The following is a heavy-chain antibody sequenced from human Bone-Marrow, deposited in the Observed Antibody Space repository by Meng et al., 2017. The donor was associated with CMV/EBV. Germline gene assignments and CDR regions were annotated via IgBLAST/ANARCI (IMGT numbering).Heavy chain of an antibody. CDR1: GFTLSSYG. D-gene: IGHD1-1*01. CDR2: IRYDGSNK. J-gene: IGHJ4*02. V-gene: IGHV3-30*02. CDR3: AKVSQYNFDY. Sequence: GGSLRLSCAASGFTLSSYGMHWVRQAPGKGLEWVAFIRYDGSNKYYVDSVKGRFTISRDNSKNTLYLQMNSLRAEDTAVYYCAKVSQYNFDYWGQGTLVTVSS.